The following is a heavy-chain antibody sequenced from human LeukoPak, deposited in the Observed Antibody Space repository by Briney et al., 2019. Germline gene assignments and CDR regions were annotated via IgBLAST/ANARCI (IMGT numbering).Heavy chain of an antibody. Sequence: LEWVSVIYSGGSTYYADSVKGRFTISRDNSKNTLYLQMNSLRAEDTAVYYCARIRISYFDYWGQGTLVTVSS. CDR2: IYSGGST. D-gene: IGHD2-21*01. J-gene: IGHJ4*02. V-gene: IGHV3-53*01. CDR3: ARIRISYFDY.